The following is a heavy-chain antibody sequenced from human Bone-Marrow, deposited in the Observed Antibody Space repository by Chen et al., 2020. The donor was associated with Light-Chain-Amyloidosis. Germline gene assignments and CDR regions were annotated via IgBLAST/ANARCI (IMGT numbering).Heavy chain of an antibody. CDR1: GDSINSRNHC. V-gene: IGHV4-39*07. CDR3: ARDVTRDYGEGYRGWFDP. J-gene: IGHJ5*02. D-gene: IGHD4-17*01. Sequence: QLQLQESGPGQVKALETLSLTCIVSGDSINSRNHCWGWIRQPPGKGLEWIGSVYYTGTTYYNPSLKSRVTMSIDMSKNQFTLQLTSVTAADTAFYYCARDVTRDYGEGYRGWFDPWGQGTLVIVSS. CDR2: VYYTGTT.